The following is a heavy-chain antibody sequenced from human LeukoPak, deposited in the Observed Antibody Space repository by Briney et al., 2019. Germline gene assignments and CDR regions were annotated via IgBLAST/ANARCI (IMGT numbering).Heavy chain of an antibody. D-gene: IGHD4-23*01. Sequence: PSETLSLTCTVSGGSISSSSYYWGWIRQPPGTGLEWIGSIYYSGSTYYNPSLKSRVTISVDTSKNQFSLKLSSVTAADTAVYYCARRGRTVVTPPSRNYYYYGMDVWGQGTSVTVSS. J-gene: IGHJ6*02. CDR3: ARRGRTVVTPPSRNYYYYGMDV. CDR2: IYYSGST. V-gene: IGHV4-39*01. CDR1: GGSISSSSYY.